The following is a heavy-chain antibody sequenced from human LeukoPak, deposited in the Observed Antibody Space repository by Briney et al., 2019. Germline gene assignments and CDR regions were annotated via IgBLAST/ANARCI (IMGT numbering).Heavy chain of an antibody. D-gene: IGHD2-15*01. V-gene: IGHV3-23*01. Sequence: PGGSLRLSCAASGFTFSSYAMSWVRQAPGKGLEWVSAISGSGGSTYYADSVEGRFTISRDNSKNTLYLQMNSLRAEDTAVYYCAKEGDIVVVVAATRFDYWGQGTLVTVSS. CDR1: GFTFSSYA. J-gene: IGHJ4*02. CDR2: ISGSGGST. CDR3: AKEGDIVVVVAATRFDY.